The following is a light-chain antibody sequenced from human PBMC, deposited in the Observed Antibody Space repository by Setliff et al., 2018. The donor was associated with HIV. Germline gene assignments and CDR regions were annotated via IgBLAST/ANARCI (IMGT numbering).Light chain of an antibody. CDR1: SSDVGGYNY. J-gene: IGLJ1*01. CDR2: DVS. V-gene: IGLV2-14*03. CDR3: SSYTSTSTLFV. Sequence: QSALTQPASVSGSPGQSITISCTGTSSDVGGYNYVSWYQQHPGKAPKLRIYDVSNRPSGVSNRFPGSKSGNTASLTISGLQAEDEADYYCSSYTSTSTLFVFGTGTKVTVL.